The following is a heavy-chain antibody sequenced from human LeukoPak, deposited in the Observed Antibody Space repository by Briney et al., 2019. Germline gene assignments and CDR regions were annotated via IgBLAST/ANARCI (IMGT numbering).Heavy chain of an antibody. Sequence: PSETLSLTCAVSGGSISSSNWWSWVRQPPVKGLEWIGEIYHSGSTNYNPSLKSRVSISVDKSKNQFSLKLSSVTAADTAVYYCAREHARFLEWLPQGWFDPWGQGTLLTVSS. D-gene: IGHD3-3*01. CDR1: GGSISSSNW. V-gene: IGHV4-4*02. CDR3: AREHARFLEWLPQGWFDP. CDR2: IYHSGST. J-gene: IGHJ5*02.